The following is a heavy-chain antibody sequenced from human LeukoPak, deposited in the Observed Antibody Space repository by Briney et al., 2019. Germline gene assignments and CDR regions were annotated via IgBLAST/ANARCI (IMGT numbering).Heavy chain of an antibody. CDR3: AKTPRIAVAGLIFDY. CDR1: GFTFSSYA. Sequence: GGSLRLSCAASGFTFSSYAMSWVRQAPGKGLEWVSAISGSGGSTYYADSVKGRFTISRDNSKNTLYLQMNSLRAEDTAVYYCAKTPRIAVAGLIFDYWGQGTLVTVSS. D-gene: IGHD6-19*01. V-gene: IGHV3-23*01. J-gene: IGHJ4*02. CDR2: ISGSGGST.